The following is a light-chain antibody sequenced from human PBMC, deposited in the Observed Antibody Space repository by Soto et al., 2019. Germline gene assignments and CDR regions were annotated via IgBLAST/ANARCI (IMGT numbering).Light chain of an antibody. CDR2: DVN. CDR1: SSDVGGYNF. CDR3: CSYSGSNTIVV. V-gene: IGLV2-14*03. Sequence: QSVLTQPASVSGSPGQSITISCTGTSSDVGGYNFVSWYQQHPGKAPRLMIFDVNNRPSGVSTRFSGSKSGNTASLTISGLQAEDEADYYCCSYSGSNTIVVFGGGTKVNVL. J-gene: IGLJ2*01.